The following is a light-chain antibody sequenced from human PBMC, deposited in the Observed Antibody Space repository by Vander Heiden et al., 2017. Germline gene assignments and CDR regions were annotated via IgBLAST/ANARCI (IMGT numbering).Light chain of an antibody. V-gene: IGKV1-39*01. J-gene: IGKJ2*01. CDR3: QQRESSPMYT. CDR1: QRISSY. Sequence: IQMTHSPSSLSASAGDRVTITCRASQRISSYLNWYQQKPGKAPRLLINAASSVQSGVPSRFRGGGSGTDFTLTIGSQRPEDFATYYGQQRESSPMYTFGRGTKVEIK. CDR2: AAS.